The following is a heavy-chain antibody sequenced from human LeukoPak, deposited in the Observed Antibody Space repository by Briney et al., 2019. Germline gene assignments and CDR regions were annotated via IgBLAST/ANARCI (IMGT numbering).Heavy chain of an antibody. CDR1: GFTFSSYA. J-gene: IGHJ4*02. V-gene: IGHV3-23*01. CDR2: ISGSGGST. CDR3: AKTERYYYGSGRTLPTHYFDY. Sequence: PGGSLRLSCAASGFTFSSYAMSWVRQAPGKGLEWVSAISGSGGSTYYADSVKGRFTISRDNSKNTLYLQMNSLRAEDTAVYYCAKTERYYYGSGRTLPTHYFDYWGQGTLVTVSS. D-gene: IGHD3-10*01.